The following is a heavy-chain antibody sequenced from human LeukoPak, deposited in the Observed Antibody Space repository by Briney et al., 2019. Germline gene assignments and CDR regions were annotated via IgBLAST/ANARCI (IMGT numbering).Heavy chain of an antibody. V-gene: IGHV1-24*01. CDR2: FDPEDGET. D-gene: IGHD3-22*01. CDR1: GYTLTELS. Sequence: GASVKVSCKVSGYTLTELSMHWVRQAPGKGLEWMGGFDPEDGETIYAQKFQGRVTMTEDTSTDTAYMELSSLRSEDTAVYYCATAERYYYASSGYSAPHFDYWGQGTLVTVSS. CDR3: ATAERYYYASSGYSAPHFDY. J-gene: IGHJ4*02.